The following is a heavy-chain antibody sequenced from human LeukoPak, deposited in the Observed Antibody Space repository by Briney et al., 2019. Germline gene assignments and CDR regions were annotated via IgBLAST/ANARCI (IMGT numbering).Heavy chain of an antibody. Sequence: SETLSLTCAVSGYSISSGYYWGWIRQPPGKGLEWIGSIYHSGSTYYNPSLKSRVTISVDTSKNQFSLKLSSVTAADTAVYYCARGSHYYYGMDVWAKGTTVTVSS. CDR2: IYHSGST. J-gene: IGHJ6*04. CDR3: ARGSHYYYGMDV. V-gene: IGHV4-38-2*01. CDR1: GYSISSGYY.